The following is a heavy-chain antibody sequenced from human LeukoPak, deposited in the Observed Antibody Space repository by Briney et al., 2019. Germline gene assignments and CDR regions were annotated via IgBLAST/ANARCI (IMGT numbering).Heavy chain of an antibody. Sequence: GGSLRLSCAASGFPFSSYSMTWVRQAPGKGLEWVANINRDGSERYYVDSVKGRFTMSRDNANNSLYLQMSSLTVEDTAVYFCARDRGPNSSGWLNWYFDLWGRGTLVTVS. CDR3: ARDRGPNSSGWLNWYFDL. J-gene: IGHJ2*01. CDR2: INRDGSER. D-gene: IGHD6-19*01. V-gene: IGHV3-7*03. CDR1: GFPFSSYS.